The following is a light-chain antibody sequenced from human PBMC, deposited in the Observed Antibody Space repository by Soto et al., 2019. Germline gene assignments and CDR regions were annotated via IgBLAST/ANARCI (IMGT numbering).Light chain of an antibody. Sequence: QSPLTQPRSVSASPGQSVTISCTGTSSGVGRYDYVSWYQQHPGKAPKLIVYDVTERPSGVPDRFSGSKSGNTASLTISGLQAEDEADYSCCSFAGSYSYVFGTGTKVTVL. CDR2: DVT. CDR1: SSGVGRYDY. J-gene: IGLJ1*01. CDR3: CSFAGSYSYV. V-gene: IGLV2-11*01.